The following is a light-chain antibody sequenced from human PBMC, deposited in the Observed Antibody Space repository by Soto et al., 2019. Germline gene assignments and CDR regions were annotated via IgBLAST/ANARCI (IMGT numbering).Light chain of an antibody. CDR3: QQLISFPLT. CDR1: QGITSY. V-gene: IGKV1-9*01. CDR2: AAS. Sequence: DIQLTQSPSFLSASVGDRVTITCRASQGITSYLAWYQQNPGKAPKLLIYAASTLQSGVPSRFSGSGSGTEFTLTISSLQPEDFATYYCQQLISFPLTFGGGTKVEIK. J-gene: IGKJ4*01.